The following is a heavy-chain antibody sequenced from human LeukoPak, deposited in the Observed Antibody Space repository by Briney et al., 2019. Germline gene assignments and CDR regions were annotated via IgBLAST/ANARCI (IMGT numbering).Heavy chain of an antibody. CDR3: AKVARLPSDY. V-gene: IGHV3-23*01. D-gene: IGHD2-15*01. CDR2: ISGSGGST. J-gene: IGHJ4*02. CDR1: GFTFDDYA. Sequence: PGGSLRLSCAASGFTFDDYAMHWVRQAPGKGLEWVSAISGSGGSTYYADSVKGRFTISRDNSKNTLYLQMNSLRAEDTAVYYCAKVARLPSDYWGQGTLATVSS.